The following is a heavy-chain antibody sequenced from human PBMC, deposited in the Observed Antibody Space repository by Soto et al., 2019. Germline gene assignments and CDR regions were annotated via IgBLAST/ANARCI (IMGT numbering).Heavy chain of an antibody. CDR1: GYTFTSYA. D-gene: IGHD1-20*01. CDR2: INAGNGNT. J-gene: IGHJ4*02. CDR3: ARDLVYYDY. V-gene: IGHV1-3*01. Sequence: QVQLVQSGAEVKKPGASVRVSCKASGYTFTSYAMHWVRQAPGQRLEWMGWINAGNGNTKYSQKFQGRVTITRDTSASTAYMELSSLRSEDTAVYYCARDLVYYDYWGQGTLVTVSS.